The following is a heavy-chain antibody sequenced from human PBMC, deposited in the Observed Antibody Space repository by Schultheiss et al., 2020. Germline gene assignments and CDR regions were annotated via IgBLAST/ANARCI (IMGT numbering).Heavy chain of an antibody. Sequence: SETLSLTCAVYGGSFSGYYWSWIRQPPGKGLEWIGYIYYSGSTYYNPSLKSRVTISVDTSKNQFSLKLSSVTAADTTVYYCARFGIYCSSPRCAPNWGQGTLVTVSS. CDR1: GGSFSGYY. CDR3: ARFGIYCSSPRCAPN. V-gene: IGHV4-34*09. D-gene: IGHD2-2*01. J-gene: IGHJ4*02. CDR2: IYYSGST.